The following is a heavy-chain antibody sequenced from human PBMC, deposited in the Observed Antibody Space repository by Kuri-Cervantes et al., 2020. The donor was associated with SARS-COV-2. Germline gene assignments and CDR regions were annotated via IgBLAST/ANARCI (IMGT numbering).Heavy chain of an antibody. D-gene: IGHD4-17*01. CDR3: ARDSNDYGDYDFSHDGSYYCLDF. Sequence: GESLKISCAASGFTFSNYPMHWVRQAPGKGLEWVAVISSDGNNKYYADSVKGRFTISRDNSKKTMYLQLSSQRAEDTAVYFCARDSNDYGDYDFSHDGSYYCLDFWGEGTTVTVSS. V-gene: IGHV3-30-3*01. J-gene: IGHJ6*03. CDR1: GFTFSNYP. CDR2: ISSDGNNK.